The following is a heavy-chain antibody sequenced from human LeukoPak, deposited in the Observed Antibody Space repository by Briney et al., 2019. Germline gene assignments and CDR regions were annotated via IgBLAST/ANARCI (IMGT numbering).Heavy chain of an antibody. V-gene: IGHV3-7*03. CDR1: GVTFSNNW. CDR2: IKQDGSET. CDR3: AYSYGYAFDI. D-gene: IGHD5-18*01. J-gene: IGHJ3*02. Sequence: GGSLRLSCAASGVTFSNNWMSWVRQVPGKGLEWVAHIKQDGSETYYVDSVKGRFTISSDNAKNSLYLQMDSLRAEDTAVYYCAYSYGYAFDIWGQGTMVIVSA.